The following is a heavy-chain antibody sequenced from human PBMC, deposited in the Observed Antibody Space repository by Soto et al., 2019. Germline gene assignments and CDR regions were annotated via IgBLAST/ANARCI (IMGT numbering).Heavy chain of an antibody. D-gene: IGHD6-19*01. Sequence: PGGSLRLSCSASGFTFSSYAMHWVRQAPGKGLEWVSAISWNGGSTGYADSVKGRFTISRDNAKNSLYLQMNSLRAEDTALYHCARVHSSGWNGRAFHIWGQGTMVTVSS. CDR2: ISWNGGST. CDR3: ARVHSSGWNGRAFHI. CDR1: GFTFSSYA. V-gene: IGHV3-64*04. J-gene: IGHJ3*02.